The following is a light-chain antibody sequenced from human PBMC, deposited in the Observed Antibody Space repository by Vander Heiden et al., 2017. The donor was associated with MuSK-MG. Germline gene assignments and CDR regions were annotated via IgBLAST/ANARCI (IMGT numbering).Light chain of an antibody. J-gene: IGKJ5*01. Sequence: DIQMTQSPSSLSASVGDRVTITCRASQSISSYLNWYQQKPGKAPKLLIYGASSLQSGVPSRFSGSGSGTDFTLTISSLQPEDVATYYCQQSYSTPITFGQGTRLEIK. CDR2: GAS. CDR3: QQSYSTPIT. V-gene: IGKV1-39*01. CDR1: QSISSY.